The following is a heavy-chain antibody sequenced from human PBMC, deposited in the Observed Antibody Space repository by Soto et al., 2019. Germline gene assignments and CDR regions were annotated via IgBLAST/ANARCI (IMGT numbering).Heavy chain of an antibody. Sequence: EVQLLESGGGLVQPGGSLRLSCAASGFTFSSYAMSWVRQTPGKGLEWVSGIGGSGGSTNYEDSVKGRFTISRDNSKNTLYLQMSSLRVEDTAVYYCARHRNYHYYYYGMDVWGQGTTVTVSS. V-gene: IGHV3-23*01. CDR3: ARHRNYHYYYYGMDV. D-gene: IGHD4-4*01. CDR2: IGGSGGST. CDR1: GFTFSSYA. J-gene: IGHJ6*02.